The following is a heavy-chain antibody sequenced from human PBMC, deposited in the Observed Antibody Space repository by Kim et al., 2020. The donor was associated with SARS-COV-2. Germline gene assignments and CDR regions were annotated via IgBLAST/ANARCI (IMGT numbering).Heavy chain of an antibody. CDR2: IDPSDSYT. CDR1: GYSFTSYW. CDR3: AGSVAAAGTLYYYYGMDV. V-gene: IGHV5-10-1*01. J-gene: IGHJ6*02. Sequence: GESLKISCKGSGYSFTSYWISWVRQMPGKGLEWMGRIDPSDSYTNYSPSFQGHVTISADKSISTAYLQWSSLKASDTAMYYCAGSVAAAGTLYYYYGMDVWGQGTTVTVSS. D-gene: IGHD6-13*01.